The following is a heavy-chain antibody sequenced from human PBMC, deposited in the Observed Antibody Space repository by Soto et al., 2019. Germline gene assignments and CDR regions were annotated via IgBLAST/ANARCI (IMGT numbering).Heavy chain of an antibody. V-gene: IGHV3-21*01. CDR1: GVTFSSYS. D-gene: IGHD4-17*01. Sequence: GGSLRLSCAASGVTFSSYSMNWVRQAPGKGLEWVSSISSSSSYIYYADSVKGRFTISRDNAKNSLYLQMNSLRAEDTAVYYCARVGYGDYALDYWGQGTLVTVSS. CDR3: ARVGYGDYALDY. J-gene: IGHJ4*02. CDR2: ISSSSSYI.